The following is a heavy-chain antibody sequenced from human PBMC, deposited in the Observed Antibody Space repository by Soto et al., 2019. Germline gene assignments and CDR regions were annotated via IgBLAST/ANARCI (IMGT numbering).Heavy chain of an antibody. CDR2: IYYKGTA. CDR1: GGSLDNYY. J-gene: IGHJ5*02. D-gene: IGHD3-22*01. CDR3: ARLGDYYQSLGT. V-gene: IGHV4-59*08. Sequence: QVQLHESGPGLVKPSETLSLSCSVSGGSLDNYYWTWIRQPPGKGLEIIGLIYYKGTAPYNPSLKSRVGISIDTSKNQFSLQLTSVVAADTAIYCCARLGDYYQSLGTWGRGTLVTVSS.